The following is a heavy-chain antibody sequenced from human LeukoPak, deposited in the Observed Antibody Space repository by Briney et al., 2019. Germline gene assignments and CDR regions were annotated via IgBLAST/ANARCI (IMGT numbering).Heavy chain of an antibody. CDR2: ISPHNGDT. CDR1: GYTFTSYG. D-gene: IGHD6-13*01. V-gene: IGHV1-18*01. J-gene: IGHJ4*02. Sequence: ASGKVSCKASGYTFTSYGISWVRQAPGQGLEWMGWISPHNGDTNYVQNLRRRVTITTDTSTSTAYMELRSLRCDDTAVYYCARVRAAAGIYYSDYWGQGTLVTVSS. CDR3: ARVRAAAGIYYSDY.